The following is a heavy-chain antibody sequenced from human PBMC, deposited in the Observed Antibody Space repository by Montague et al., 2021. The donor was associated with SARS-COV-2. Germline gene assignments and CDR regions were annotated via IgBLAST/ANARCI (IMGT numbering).Heavy chain of an antibody. D-gene: IGHD3-22*01. V-gene: IGHV4-61*01. J-gene: IGHJ6*02. CDR1: GDSVRTGRHY. Sequence: SETLSLTCTVSGDSVRTGRHYWNWIRQPPGKGLEWIGYIFHSSSSNYNPSLESRVDMSIDTSKNQFSLKVTSVTAGDTAVYYCARGGGYYNYGLDVWGPGTTVTVSS. CDR3: ARGGGYYNYGLDV. CDR2: IFHSSSS.